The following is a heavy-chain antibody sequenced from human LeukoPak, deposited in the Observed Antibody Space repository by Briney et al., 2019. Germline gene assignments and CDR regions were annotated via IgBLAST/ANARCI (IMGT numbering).Heavy chain of an antibody. CDR2: INPSGSST. Sequence: ASVKVFCKASGYTFTSYYMHWVRQAPGQGLEWMGVINPSGSSTTCAQKFQGRVILTRDTSTSTVYMDLSSLRSEDTAVYYCARGSTRYYMDVWGKGTTVTVSS. J-gene: IGHJ6*03. CDR3: ARGSTRYYMDV. CDR1: GYTFTSYY. D-gene: IGHD2-2*01. V-gene: IGHV1-46*01.